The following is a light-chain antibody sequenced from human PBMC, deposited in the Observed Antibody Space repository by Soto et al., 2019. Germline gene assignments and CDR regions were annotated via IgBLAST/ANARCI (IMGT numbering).Light chain of an antibody. V-gene: IGKV3-20*01. CDR1: QTISSNY. CDR3: QQYRSSPPEFT. Sequence: EIVWTQSPGTLSLSAGERATLSCRASQTISSNYLAWYQQKPGQAPRLLIFGASYRATGIPDRFSGSGSGTDFTLTISRLEPEDFAVYYCQQYRSSPPEFTCGPGTKVDIK. CDR2: GAS. J-gene: IGKJ3*01.